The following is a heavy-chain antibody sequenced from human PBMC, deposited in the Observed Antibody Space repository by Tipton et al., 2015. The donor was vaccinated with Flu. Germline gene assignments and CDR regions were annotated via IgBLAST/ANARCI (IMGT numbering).Heavy chain of an antibody. V-gene: IGHV3-7*03. CDR2: IRQDGNEK. J-gene: IGHJ4*02. D-gene: IGHD2-21*01. Sequence: GSLRLSCAASGFTFSSSWMSWVRQAPGKGLEWVANIRQDGNEKHYVDSVKGRFTISRDNAENSLYLQMNSLRAEDTAVYYCARQLGGGDCYWGQGTLVTVSS. CDR3: ARQLGGGDCY. CDR1: GFTFSSSW.